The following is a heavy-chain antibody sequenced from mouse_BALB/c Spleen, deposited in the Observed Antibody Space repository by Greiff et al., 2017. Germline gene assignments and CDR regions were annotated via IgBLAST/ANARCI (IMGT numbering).Heavy chain of an antibody. Sequence: EVQRVESGAELVKPGASVKLSCTASGFNIKDTYMHWVKQRPEQGLEWIGRIDPANGNTKYDPKFQGKATITADTSSNTAYLQLSSLTSEDTAVYYCARAFYYDSMDYWGQGTSVTVSS. CDR3: ARAFYYDSMDY. CDR1: GFNIKDTY. J-gene: IGHJ4*01. D-gene: IGHD2-4*01. V-gene: IGHV14-3*02. CDR2: IDPANGNT.